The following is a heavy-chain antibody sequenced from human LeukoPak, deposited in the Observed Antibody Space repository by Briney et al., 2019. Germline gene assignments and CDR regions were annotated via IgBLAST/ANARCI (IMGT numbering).Heavy chain of an antibody. V-gene: IGHV4-30-4*08. J-gene: IGHJ5*02. D-gene: IGHD2-2*01. CDR1: GGSISTRNYF. CDR3: ARVVPAASFDP. CDR2: ISYSGST. Sequence: SETLSLTCTASGGSISTRNYFWGRIRQPPGKGLEWIGYISYSGSTYYNPSLKSRVTISVDTSKNQFSLKLSSVTAADTAVYYCARVVPAASFDPWGQGTLVTVSS.